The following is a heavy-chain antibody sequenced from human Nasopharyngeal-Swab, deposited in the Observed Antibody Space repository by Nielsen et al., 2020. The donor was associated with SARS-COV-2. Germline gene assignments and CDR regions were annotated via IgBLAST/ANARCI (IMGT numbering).Heavy chain of an antibody. CDR3: ARAPYDFWSGYQGYYYYMDV. CDR2: IYYSGST. V-gene: IGHV4-59*01. CDR1: GGSISSYY. D-gene: IGHD3-3*01. Sequence: SETLSLTCTVSGGSISSYYWSWIRQPPGKGLEWIGYIYYSGSTNYNPSLKSRVTISVDTSKNQFSLKLSSVTAADTAVYYCARAPYDFWSGYQGYYYYMDVWGKGTTVTVSS. J-gene: IGHJ6*03.